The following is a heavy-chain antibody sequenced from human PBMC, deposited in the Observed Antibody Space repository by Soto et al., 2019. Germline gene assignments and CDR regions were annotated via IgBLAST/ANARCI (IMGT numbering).Heavy chain of an antibody. CDR2: IDPSDSYT. Sequence: GESLKISCKGSGYSFTSYWMSWVRPMPGKGLEWMGRIDPSDSYTNYSPSFQGHVTISADKSISTAYLQWSSLKASDTAMYYCARQPRIAVAGTYYSDYWGQGTLVTVSS. CDR1: GYSFTSYW. D-gene: IGHD6-19*01. J-gene: IGHJ4*02. CDR3: ARQPRIAVAGTYYSDY. V-gene: IGHV5-10-1*01.